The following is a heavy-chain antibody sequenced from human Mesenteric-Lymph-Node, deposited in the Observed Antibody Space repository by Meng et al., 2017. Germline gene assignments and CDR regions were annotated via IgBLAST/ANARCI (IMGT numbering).Heavy chain of an antibody. V-gene: IGHV1-46*01. J-gene: IGHJ6*02. Sequence: ASVKVSCKTFGYTFSSLYIHWVRQAPGQGLEWMGMINPSGGGTTYAQKFQDRVTMTTDTATSTAYMELRSLRSDDTAVYYCAREVGYCSSTSCLAGHYYYYGMDVWGQGTTVTVSS. CDR2: INPSGGGT. CDR3: AREVGYCSSTSCLAGHYYYYGMDV. CDR1: GYTFSSLY. D-gene: IGHD2-2*01.